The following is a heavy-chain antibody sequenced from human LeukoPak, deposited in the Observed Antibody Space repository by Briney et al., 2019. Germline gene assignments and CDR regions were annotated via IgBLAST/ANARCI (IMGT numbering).Heavy chain of an antibody. V-gene: IGHV3-23*01. Sequence: GGSLRLSCAASGFTFNNYAMSWVRQAPGKGLEWVSSISGSGDYTFYADSAKGRFTISRDNSKDTLYLQMNSLRVDDKAIYYCAKDRPNYYGTNGQYYTRNGDYWGQGTLVPVSS. CDR1: GFTFNNYA. CDR2: ISGSGDYT. J-gene: IGHJ4*02. CDR3: AKDRPNYYGTNGQYYTRNGDY. D-gene: IGHD2-8*01.